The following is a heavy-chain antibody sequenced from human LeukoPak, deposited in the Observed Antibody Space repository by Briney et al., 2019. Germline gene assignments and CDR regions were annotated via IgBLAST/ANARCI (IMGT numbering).Heavy chain of an antibody. J-gene: IGHJ6*03. CDR3: ARRSHYYYYMDV. Sequence: SETLSLTCTVSGVSISSYYWSWIRQPPGKGLEWIGYIYTSGSTNYNPSLKSRVTISVDTSKNQFSLKLSSVTAADTAVYYCARRSHYYYYMDVWGKGTTVTVSS. V-gene: IGHV4-4*09. CDR1: GVSISSYY. CDR2: IYTSGST.